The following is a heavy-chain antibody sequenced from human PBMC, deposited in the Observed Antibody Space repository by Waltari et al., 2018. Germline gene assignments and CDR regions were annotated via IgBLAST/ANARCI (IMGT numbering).Heavy chain of an antibody. D-gene: IGHD6-19*01. Sequence: QVQLQESGPGLVKPSETLSLTCAVSGFSIRRGYCWGWTRQPPGKGLEWIGSIYHSGSTYYNPSLKSRVTISVDTSKNQFSLKLSSVTAADTAVYYCARREVAGGNPSLFDYWGQGTLVTVSS. CDR1: GFSIRRGYC. J-gene: IGHJ4*02. CDR2: IYHSGST. V-gene: IGHV4-38-2*01. CDR3: ARREVAGGNPSLFDY.